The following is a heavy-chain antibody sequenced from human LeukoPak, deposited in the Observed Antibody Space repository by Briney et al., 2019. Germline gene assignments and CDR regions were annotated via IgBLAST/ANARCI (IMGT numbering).Heavy chain of an antibody. CDR2: INPNSGGT. J-gene: IGHJ4*02. Sequence: VASVKVSCKASGYTFTGYYMHWVRPAPGQGLDWMGWINPNSGGTNYAQKFQGRVTMTRDTSISTAYMELSRLRSDDTAVYYCASYYDILTGYYIFDYWGQGTLVTVSS. V-gene: IGHV1-2*02. CDR3: ASYYDILTGYYIFDY. D-gene: IGHD3-9*01. CDR1: GYTFTGYY.